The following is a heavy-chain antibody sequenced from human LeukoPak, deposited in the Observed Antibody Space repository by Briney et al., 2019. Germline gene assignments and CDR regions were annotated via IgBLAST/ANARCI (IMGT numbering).Heavy chain of an antibody. CDR2: INHSGST. D-gene: IGHD4-17*01. Sequence: PGGSLRLSCAASGFTFSLAWMSWIRQPPGKGLEWIGEINHSGSTNYNPSLKSRVTISVDTSKNQFSLKLSSVTAADTAVYYCARGTMTTVTYYFDYWGQGTLVTVSS. CDR3: ARGTMTTVTYYFDY. V-gene: IGHV4-34*01. CDR1: GFTFSLAW. J-gene: IGHJ4*02.